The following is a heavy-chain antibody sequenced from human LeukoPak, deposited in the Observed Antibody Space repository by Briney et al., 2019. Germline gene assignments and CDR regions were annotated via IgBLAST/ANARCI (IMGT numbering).Heavy chain of an antibody. D-gene: IGHD4-17*01. CDR3: ARDAAVTIGYYFDY. CDR2: ISYDGSNK. Sequence: GGSLRLSCAASGFTFSSYAMPWVRQAPGKGLEWVAVISYDGSNKYYADSVKGRFTISRDNSKNTLYLQMNSLRAEDTAVYYCARDAAVTIGYYFDYWGQGTLVTVSS. CDR1: GFTFSSYA. J-gene: IGHJ4*02. V-gene: IGHV3-30-3*01.